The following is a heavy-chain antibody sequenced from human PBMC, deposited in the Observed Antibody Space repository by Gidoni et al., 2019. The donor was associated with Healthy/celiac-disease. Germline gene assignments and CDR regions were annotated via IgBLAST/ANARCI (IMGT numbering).Heavy chain of an antibody. CDR3: ARDEAVAGTFDY. Sequence: QVQLVASGGGVVQPGRSLRLSCAASGFTFSSYAMHWVRQAPGKGLEWVAVISYDGSNKYYADSVKGRFTISRDNSKNTLYLQMNSLRAEDTAVYYCARDEAVAGTFDYWGQGTLVTVSS. CDR2: ISYDGSNK. CDR1: GFTFSSYA. V-gene: IGHV3-30*04. J-gene: IGHJ4*02. D-gene: IGHD6-19*01.